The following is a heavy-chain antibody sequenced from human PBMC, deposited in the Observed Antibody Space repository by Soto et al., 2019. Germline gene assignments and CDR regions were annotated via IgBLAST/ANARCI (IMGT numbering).Heavy chain of an antibody. CDR1: GGTFSRHA. V-gene: IGHV1-69*01. CDR3: ARGWGYDSNDYYYAY. CDR2: IIPIFGTA. D-gene: IGHD3-22*01. J-gene: IGHJ4*02. Sequence: QVQLVQSGAEVRKPGSSVKVSCKASGGTFSRHAISWVRQAPGQGLEWMGGIIPIFGTANHAQKFQGRVTIIADESTSTVSMELSSPRSEDTAMYYCARGWGYDSNDYYYAYWGQGTLVIVSS.